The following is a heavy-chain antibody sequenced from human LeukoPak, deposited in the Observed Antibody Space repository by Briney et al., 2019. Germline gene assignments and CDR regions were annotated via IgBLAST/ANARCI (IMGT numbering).Heavy chain of an antibody. J-gene: IGHJ6*03. V-gene: IGHV3-7*01. CDR1: GFTFSSYW. CDR2: IKQGGSEK. D-gene: IGHD6-6*01. Sequence: PGGSLRLSCAASGFTFSSYWMSWVRQAPGKGLEWVVNIKQGGSEKYYMDSVKGRFTISRDNAKNSLYLQMNSLRAEDTAMYYCARAEYGTSSRYYYYFHMDVWGKGTTVTVSS. CDR3: ARAEYGTSSRYYYYFHMDV.